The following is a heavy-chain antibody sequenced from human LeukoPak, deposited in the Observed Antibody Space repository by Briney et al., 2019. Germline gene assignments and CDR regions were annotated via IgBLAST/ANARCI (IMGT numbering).Heavy chain of an antibody. CDR1: GFTFSSYS. J-gene: IGHJ4*02. CDR3: ARDVNTGTFDF. Sequence: NPGGSLRLSCAASGFTFSSYSMNWVRQAPGKGLEWVSSISTSSSYKYYVDSVKGRFTISRDNAKNSLYLQMNSLRAEDTAVYYCARDVNTGTFDFWGQGTLVTVSS. CDR2: ISTSSSYK. D-gene: IGHD2-8*02. V-gene: IGHV3-21*01.